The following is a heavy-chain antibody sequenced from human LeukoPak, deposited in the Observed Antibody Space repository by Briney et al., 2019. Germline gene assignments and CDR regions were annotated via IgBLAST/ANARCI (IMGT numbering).Heavy chain of an antibody. CDR2: ISGGST. D-gene: IGHD3-10*01. J-gene: IGHJ4*02. Sequence: PGGSLRLSCAASGFTVSSNEMSWVRQAPGKGLEWVSSISGGSTYYADSVKGRFTLSRDNSKNTLYLQMNSLRAEDTAVYYCAKVTDTVRGVFTPGSYFDSWGQGTLVTVSS. CDR3: AKVTDTVRGVFTPGSYFDS. CDR1: GFTVSSNE. V-gene: IGHV3-38-3*01.